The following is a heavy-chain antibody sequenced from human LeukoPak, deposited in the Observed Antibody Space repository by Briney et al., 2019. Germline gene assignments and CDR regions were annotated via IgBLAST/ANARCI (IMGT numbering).Heavy chain of an antibody. V-gene: IGHV1-69*05. CDR3: ATALRYFDWLLFDY. CDR2: IIPIFGTA. J-gene: IGHJ4*02. CDR1: GGTFSSYA. Sequence: GASVTVSCKASGGTFSSYAISWVRQAPGQGLEWMGGIIPIFGTANYEQKFQGRVTITTDESKSTAYMELSSLRSEDTAVYYCATALRYFDWLLFDYWGQGTLVTVSS. D-gene: IGHD3-9*01.